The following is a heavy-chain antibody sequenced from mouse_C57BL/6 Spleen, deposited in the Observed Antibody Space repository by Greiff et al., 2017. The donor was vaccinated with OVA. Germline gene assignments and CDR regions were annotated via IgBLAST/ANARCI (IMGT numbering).Heavy chain of an antibody. CDR2: IYPGDGDP. Sequence: VQLQQSGPELVKPGASVKISCKASGYAFSSSWMNWVKQRPGKGLEWIGRIYPGDGDPNYNGKFKGQATLTADKSSSTAYMQLSSRTSEDSAVYFCARGGRVYFDYWGQGTTLTVSS. V-gene: IGHV1-82*01. J-gene: IGHJ2*01. CDR1: GYAFSSSW. CDR3: ARGGRVYFDY.